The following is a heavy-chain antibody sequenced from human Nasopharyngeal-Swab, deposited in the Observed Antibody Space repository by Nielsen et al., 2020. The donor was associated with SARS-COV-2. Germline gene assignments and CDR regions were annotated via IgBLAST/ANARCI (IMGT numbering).Heavy chain of an antibody. Sequence: KVSCKGSGYSFTSYWIGWVRQTPGKGLEWMGIIYPGDSDTRYSPSFQGQVTISADKSISTAYLQWSSLKASDTAMYYCARDEGVYSSSSRGAFDIWGQGTMVTVSS. CDR3: ARDEGVYSSSSRGAFDI. CDR1: GYSFTSYW. J-gene: IGHJ3*02. D-gene: IGHD6-6*01. CDR2: IYPGDSDT. V-gene: IGHV5-51*01.